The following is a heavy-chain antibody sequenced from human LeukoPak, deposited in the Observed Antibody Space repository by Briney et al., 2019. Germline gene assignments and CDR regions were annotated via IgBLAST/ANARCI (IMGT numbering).Heavy chain of an antibody. CDR3: ARGLGLGYCSGGSCPNFDY. J-gene: IGHJ4*02. V-gene: IGHV1-18*01. D-gene: IGHD2-15*01. CDR1: GYTFTSYG. Sequence: ASVKVSCKASGYTFTSYGISWVRQAPGQGLEWVGWISAYNGNTNYAQKLQGRVTMTTDTSTSTAYMELRSLRSDDTAVYYCARGLGLGYCSGGSCPNFDYWGQGTLVTVSS. CDR2: ISAYNGNT.